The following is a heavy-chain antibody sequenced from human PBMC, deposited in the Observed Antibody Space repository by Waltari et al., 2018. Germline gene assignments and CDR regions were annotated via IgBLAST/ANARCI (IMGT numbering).Heavy chain of an antibody. Sequence: EVQLVESGGGLVQPGGSLRLSCAASGFTSSDDSMHWVRQAPGKGLEWISYISGSTSTIYYADSVKGRFTISRDNAKKSLYLQMNSLRAEDTAVFYCARDRSSCVDYWGQGTLVTVSS. D-gene: IGHD6-13*01. J-gene: IGHJ4*02. V-gene: IGHV3-48*04. CDR2: ISGSTSTI. CDR1: GFTSSDDS. CDR3: ARDRSSCVDY.